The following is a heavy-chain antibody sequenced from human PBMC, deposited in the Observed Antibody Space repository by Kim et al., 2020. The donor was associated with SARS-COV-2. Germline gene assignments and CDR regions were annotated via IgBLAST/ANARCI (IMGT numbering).Heavy chain of an antibody. D-gene: IGHD6-19*01. J-gene: IGHJ4*02. CDR3: ARRIAVDGYYFDY. V-gene: IGHV5-51*01. Sequence: YSPSFQGQVTISADKSISTAYLQWSSLKASDTAMYYCARRIAVDGYYFDYWGQGTLVTVSS.